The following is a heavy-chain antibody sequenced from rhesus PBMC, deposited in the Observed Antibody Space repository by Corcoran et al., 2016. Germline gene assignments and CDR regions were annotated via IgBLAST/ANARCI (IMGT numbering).Heavy chain of an antibody. D-gene: IGHD2-39*02. V-gene: IGHV3-119*01. CDR1: GLTLSSYW. J-gene: IGHJ6*01. Sequence: EVQLVESGGGLVQHGGYLRLSCAASGLTLSSYWMSWVRKAPGKGLEWVSRISRDGMSTNYADSVKVRFTSSSENSNNSLYMQIDRWRAEDTAVDYCAKGVVGGLDSGGQGVVVTVSS. CDR2: ISRDGMST. CDR3: AKGVVGGLDS.